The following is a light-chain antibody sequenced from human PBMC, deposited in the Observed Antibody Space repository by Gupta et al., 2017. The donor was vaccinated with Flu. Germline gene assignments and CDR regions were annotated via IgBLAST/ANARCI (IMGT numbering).Light chain of an antibody. CDR3: SSYVGTNNFV. CDR1: SSDVGGYNY. V-gene: IGLV2-8*01. J-gene: IGLJ2*01. CDR2: EVT. Sequence: QSALTQPPSASGSPGQSVTISCTGTSSDVGGYNYVSWYQQYAGKAPKLMIYEVTKRPSGVPDRFSGSKSGNTAFLTVSGLQAEDEADYYSSSYVGTNNFVFGGGTKLTVL.